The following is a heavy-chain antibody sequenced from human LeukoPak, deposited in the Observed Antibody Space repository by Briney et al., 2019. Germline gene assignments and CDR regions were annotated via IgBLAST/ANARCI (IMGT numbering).Heavy chain of an antibody. CDR3: ATDGGSETLGFDS. CDR1: GGTFSSYA. CDR2: IIPILGTT. V-gene: IGHV1-69*05. J-gene: IGHJ5*01. D-gene: IGHD1-26*01. Sequence: SVKVSCKASGGTFSSYAFNWVRQAPGQGLQWMGGIIPILGTTNYAQQFQGRVTMTTDESTSTAFMELSSLRSEDTAIYYCATDGGSETLGFDSWGQGTLLTVSS.